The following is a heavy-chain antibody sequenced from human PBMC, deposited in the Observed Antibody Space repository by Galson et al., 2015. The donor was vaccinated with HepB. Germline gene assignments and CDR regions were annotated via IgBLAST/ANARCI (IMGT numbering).Heavy chain of an antibody. CDR3: ARDLYSPDLTPLDY. J-gene: IGHJ4*02. CDR1: GYTFTSYG. CDR2: ISAYTGNT. D-gene: IGHD2-8*01. V-gene: IGHV1-18*01. Sequence: SVKVSCKASGYTFTSYGFSWVRQTPGQGLEWMGWISAYTGNTIFAQKFRDRVTLTTDKSTRTAYMELRGLIFDDTAVYYCARDLYSPDLTPLDYWGQGTLSPAS.